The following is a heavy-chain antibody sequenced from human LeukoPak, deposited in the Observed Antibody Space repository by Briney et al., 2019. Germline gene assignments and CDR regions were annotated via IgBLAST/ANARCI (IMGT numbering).Heavy chain of an antibody. Sequence: ASVKASCKASGYTFTSYDINWVRQATGQGLEWMGWMNPNSGNTGYAQKFQGRVTMTRNTSISTAYMELSSLRSEDTAVYYCARGPLNYDFWSGFTSRAFDIWGQGTMVTVSS. V-gene: IGHV1-8*01. CDR3: ARGPLNYDFWSGFTSRAFDI. CDR1: GYTFTSYD. J-gene: IGHJ3*02. D-gene: IGHD3-3*01. CDR2: MNPNSGNT.